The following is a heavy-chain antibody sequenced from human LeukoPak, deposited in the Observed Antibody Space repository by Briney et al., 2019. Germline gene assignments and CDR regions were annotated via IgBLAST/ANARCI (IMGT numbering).Heavy chain of an antibody. D-gene: IGHD2-15*01. Sequence: PGGSLRLSCAPSGFTFSSYWMTWVRQAPGKGLEWVANIKQDGSEKYYVDSVKGRFTISRDNAKNSLYLQMNSLRAEDTAVYYCARDIVVAGDYYYYYGMDVWGQGTMVTVSS. CDR1: GFTFSSYW. J-gene: IGHJ6*02. CDR2: IKQDGSEK. V-gene: IGHV3-7*01. CDR3: ARDIVVAGDYYYYYGMDV.